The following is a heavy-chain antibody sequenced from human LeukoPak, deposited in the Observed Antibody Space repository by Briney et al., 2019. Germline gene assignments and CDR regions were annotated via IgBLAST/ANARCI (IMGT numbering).Heavy chain of an antibody. CDR3: AKAYCGGDCPIDY. Sequence: ALRLSCAASGFTFDDYAMHWVRQAPGKGLGWVSGISWNSGGIGYADSVKGRFTISRDNAKNSLYLQMNSLRAEDTALYYCAKAYCGGDCPIDYWGQGTLVTVSS. D-gene: IGHD2-21*02. CDR1: GFTFDDYA. J-gene: IGHJ4*02. CDR2: ISWNSGGI. V-gene: IGHV3-9*01.